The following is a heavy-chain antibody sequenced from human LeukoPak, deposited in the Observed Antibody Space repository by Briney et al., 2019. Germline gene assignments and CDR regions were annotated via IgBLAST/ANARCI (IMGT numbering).Heavy chain of an antibody. D-gene: IGHD6-13*01. V-gene: IGHV4-4*07. J-gene: IGHJ5*02. Sequence: SETLSLTCTVSGGSISSYYWSWIRQPAGKGLEWIGRIYTSGSTNYNPSLKSRVTMSVDTSKNQFSLKLSSVTAADTAVYYCARAPPVGQQVVPGWFDPWGQGTLVTVSS. CDR2: IYTSGST. CDR1: GGSISSYY. CDR3: ARAPPVGQQVVPGWFDP.